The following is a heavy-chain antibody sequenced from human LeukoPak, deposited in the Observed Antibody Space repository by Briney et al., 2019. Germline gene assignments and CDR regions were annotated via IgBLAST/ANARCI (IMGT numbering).Heavy chain of an antibody. CDR3: ARGTYYYDY. J-gene: IGHJ4*02. V-gene: IGHV4-59*11. Sequence: WETLSLTCTVSGGSISSHYWSWIRQSPGKGLEWIGYSYYSGTTNYNSSLRSRVTISVDTSKNQFSLKLSSVTAADTAVYYCARGTYYYDYWGQGTLVTVSS. CDR1: GGSISSHY. CDR2: SYYSGTT.